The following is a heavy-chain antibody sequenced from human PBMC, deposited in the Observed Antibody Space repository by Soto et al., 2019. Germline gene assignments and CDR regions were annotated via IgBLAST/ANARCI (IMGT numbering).Heavy chain of an antibody. CDR3: AKVRGYYYYYGMDV. V-gene: IGHV3-23*01. CDR2: ISGSGGST. J-gene: IGHJ6*02. Sequence: PGGSLRLSCAASGFTFSSYAMSWVRQAPGKGLEWVSAISGSGGSTYYADSVKGRFTISRDNFKNTLYLQMNSLRAEDTAVYYCAKVRGYYYYYGMDVWGQGTTVTVSS. CDR1: GFTFSSYA.